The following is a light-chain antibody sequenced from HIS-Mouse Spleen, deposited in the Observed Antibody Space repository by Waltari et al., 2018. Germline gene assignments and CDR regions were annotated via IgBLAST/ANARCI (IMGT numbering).Light chain of an antibody. CDR3: CSYAGSSPYV. V-gene: IGLV2-23*01. Sequence: QSALTQPASVSGSPGQSITIPCTGTSSDVGRYNLVSWYQQHPGKAPKLMIYEGSKRPSGVSNRFSGSKSGNTASLTISGLQAEDEADYYCCSYAGSSPYVFGTGTKVTVL. CDR2: EGS. J-gene: IGLJ1*01. CDR1: SSDVGRYNL.